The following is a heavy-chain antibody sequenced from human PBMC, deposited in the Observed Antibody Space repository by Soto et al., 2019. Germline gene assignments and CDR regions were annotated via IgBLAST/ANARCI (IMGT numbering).Heavy chain of an antibody. J-gene: IGHJ6*02. CDR2: ISGSGGST. Sequence: GSLRLSCAASGFTFSSYAMSWVRQAPGKGLEWVSAISGSGGSTYYADSVKGRFTISRDNSKNTLYLQMNSLRAEDTAVYYCAKTDCSSTSCYYYYYYGMDVWGQGTTVTVSS. CDR1: GFTFSSYA. D-gene: IGHD2-2*01. CDR3: AKTDCSSTSCYYYYYYGMDV. V-gene: IGHV3-23*01.